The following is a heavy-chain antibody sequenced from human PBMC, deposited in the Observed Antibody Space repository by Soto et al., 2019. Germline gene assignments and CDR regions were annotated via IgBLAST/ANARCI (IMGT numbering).Heavy chain of an antibody. D-gene: IGHD6-13*01. J-gene: IGHJ1*01. CDR3: ARDQAAGGTISRYFQD. Sequence: PGGSLRLSCEASGFTFSSYAMIWVRQAPGKGLEWVSGISGGGSTTYYADSVKGRFTISRDNSKNTLYLQVNSLRAEYTAVYYCARDQAAGGTISRYFQDWGQGTLVTVSS. CDR2: ISGGGSTT. V-gene: IGHV3-23*01. CDR1: GFTFSSYA.